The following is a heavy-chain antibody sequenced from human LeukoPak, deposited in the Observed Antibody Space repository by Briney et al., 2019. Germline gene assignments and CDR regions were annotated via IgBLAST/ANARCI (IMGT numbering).Heavy chain of an antibody. Sequence: PGGSLRLSCAASGFTVSSNYMSWVRQAPGKGLVWVSVIYSGGSTYYADSVKGRFTISRDNFKNTLYLQMNSLRAEDTAVYYCARDTPDSSGYFNYWGQGTLVTVSS. D-gene: IGHD3-22*01. J-gene: IGHJ4*02. CDR2: IYSGGST. V-gene: IGHV3-66*01. CDR3: ARDTPDSSGYFNY. CDR1: GFTVSSNY.